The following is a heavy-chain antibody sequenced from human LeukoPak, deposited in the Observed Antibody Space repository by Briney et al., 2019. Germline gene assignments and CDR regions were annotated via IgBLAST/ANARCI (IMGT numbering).Heavy chain of an antibody. CDR1: GFTFSSYW. D-gene: IGHD4-17*01. Sequence: GGSLRLSCAASGFTFSSYWMSWVRQAPGKGLEWVANIKQDGSEKYYVDSVKGRFTISRDNAKNSLYLQMNSLRAEDTAVYYCARDLLDDYGDAFDYWGQGTLVTVSS. CDR3: ARDLLDDYGDAFDY. V-gene: IGHV3-7*01. J-gene: IGHJ4*02. CDR2: IKQDGSEK.